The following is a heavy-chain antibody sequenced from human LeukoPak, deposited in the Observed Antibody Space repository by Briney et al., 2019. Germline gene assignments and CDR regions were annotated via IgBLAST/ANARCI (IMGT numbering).Heavy chain of an antibody. V-gene: IGHV3-72*01. CDR1: GFTFSSYD. CDR2: TRNKANSYTT. CDR3: ARAPKYYHYMDV. Sequence: GGSLRLSCAASGFTFSSYDMTWVRQAPGKGLEWVGRTRNKANSYTTEYAASVKGRFTISRDDSNNSLCLQMNSLKTEDTAVYYCARAPKYYHYMDVWGKGTTVTVSS. J-gene: IGHJ6*03.